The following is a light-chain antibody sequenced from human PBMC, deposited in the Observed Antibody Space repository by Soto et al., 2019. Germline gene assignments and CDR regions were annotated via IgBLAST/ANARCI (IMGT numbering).Light chain of an antibody. Sequence: QSVLTQPPSVSAARGQKVAISCSGSSSNIGGNSVSWYQQLPGTAPKLRIYDDNKRPSGIPDRFSGSKSGTSATLGITGFQTGDAADYYCGSWERSLSAYVFGTGTKVTVL. CDR2: DDN. CDR1: SSNIGGNS. V-gene: IGLV1-51*01. CDR3: GSWERSLSAYV. J-gene: IGLJ1*01.